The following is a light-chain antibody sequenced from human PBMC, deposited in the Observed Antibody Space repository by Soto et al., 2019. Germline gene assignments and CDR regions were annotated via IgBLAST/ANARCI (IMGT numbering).Light chain of an antibody. CDR2: KAL. CDR1: QSIGSS. J-gene: IGKJ4*01. CDR3: QQYNSYSPFT. V-gene: IGKV1-5*03. Sequence: DIQMTQSPSTLSASVGDRVTISCRASQSIGSSLAWYQHKPGKAPKLLIYKALSLENVVPSRFSGSGSGTEFTLSISSLQPDDFATYYCQQYNSYSPFTVGGGTKVDIK.